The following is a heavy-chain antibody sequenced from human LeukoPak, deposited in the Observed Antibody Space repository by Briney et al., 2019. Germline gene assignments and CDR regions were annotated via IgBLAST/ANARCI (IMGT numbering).Heavy chain of an antibody. CDR2: INPNSGGT. J-gene: IGHJ4*02. D-gene: IGHD3-22*01. CDR1: VYTFTGYY. Sequence: ASVKVSCKASVYTFTGYYMHWVRQAPGQGLEWMGWINPNSGGTNYAQKFQGRVTMTRDTSISTAYMELSRLRSDDTAVYYCARLRIYYDSSGLLRGFDYWGQGTLVTVSS. V-gene: IGHV1-2*02. CDR3: ARLRIYYDSSGLLRGFDY.